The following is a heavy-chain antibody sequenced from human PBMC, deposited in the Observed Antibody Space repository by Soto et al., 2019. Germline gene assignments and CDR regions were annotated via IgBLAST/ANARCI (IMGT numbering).Heavy chain of an antibody. Sequence: GGSLRLSCAASGFTFSSYSMNWVRQAPGKGLAWISYISSRSTTVYYADSVKGRFTISRDDARNSLFLQMDSLRAEDTAVYYCARNGGHTSGWFQDYWGQGTQVTVSS. CDR2: ISSRSTTV. V-gene: IGHV3-48*01. D-gene: IGHD6-19*01. CDR3: ARNGGHTSGWFQDY. CDR1: GFTFSSYS. J-gene: IGHJ4*02.